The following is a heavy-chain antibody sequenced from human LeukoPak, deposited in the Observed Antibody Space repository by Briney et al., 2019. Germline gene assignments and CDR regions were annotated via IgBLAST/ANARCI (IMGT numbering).Heavy chain of an antibody. V-gene: IGHV1-69*05. D-gene: IGHD6-13*01. CDR3: ARTQFNKLIDRIAAAARNWFDP. J-gene: IGHJ5*02. CDR2: IIPIFGTA. Sequence: GASVKVSCKASGGTFSSYAISWVRQAPGQGLEWMGGIIPIFGTANYAQKFQGRVTITTDESTSTAYMELSSLRSDDTAVYYCARTQFNKLIDRIAAAARNWFDPWGQGTLVTVSS. CDR1: GGTFSSYA.